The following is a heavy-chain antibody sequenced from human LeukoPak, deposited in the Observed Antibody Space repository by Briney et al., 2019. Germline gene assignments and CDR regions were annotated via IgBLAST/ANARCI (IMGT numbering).Heavy chain of an antibody. CDR3: ARSFRVTSPNWFDP. D-gene: IGHD4-17*01. Sequence: ASVKVSCKASGYTFTGYYMHWVRQAPGQGLEWMGWINPNSGGTNYAQKFQGRVTMTRDTSISTACMELSRLRPDDTAVYYCARSFRVTSPNWFDPWGQGTLVTVSS. CDR1: GYTFTGYY. V-gene: IGHV1-2*02. J-gene: IGHJ5*02. CDR2: INPNSGGT.